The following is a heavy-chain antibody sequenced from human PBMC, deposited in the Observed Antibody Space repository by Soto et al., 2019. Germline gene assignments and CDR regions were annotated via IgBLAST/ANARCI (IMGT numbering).Heavy chain of an antibody. CDR2: IGHTGSPI. CDR3: ARGSWYYCFDW. CDR1: GFTLSDYY. Sequence: QVQLVESGGGLVKPGGSLTLSCVGSGFTLSDYYMSWIRQAPGKGLEWVAYIGHTGSPIFYADSVQGRFTISRDNAKNSLYLQMNSLRAEDTALYYCARGSWYYCFDWWGQGTLVTVSS. J-gene: IGHJ4*02. D-gene: IGHD6-13*01. V-gene: IGHV3-11*01.